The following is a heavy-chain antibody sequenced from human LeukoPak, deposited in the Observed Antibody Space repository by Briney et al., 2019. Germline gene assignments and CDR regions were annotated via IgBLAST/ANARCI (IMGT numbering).Heavy chain of an antibody. CDR2: ISHTGSA. CDR1: GASINSNYW. D-gene: IGHD3-3*01. J-gene: IGHJ4*02. CDR3: ARHYDFWSGYNY. V-gene: IGHV4-4*02. Sequence: SETLSLTCAVSGASINSNYWGSWGRQSPGKGLEWSGEISHTGSAHYNPSLENRVTILRDKSKNQFSLMLRSVTTADTAVYYCARHYDFWSGYNYWGQGTLVTVAS.